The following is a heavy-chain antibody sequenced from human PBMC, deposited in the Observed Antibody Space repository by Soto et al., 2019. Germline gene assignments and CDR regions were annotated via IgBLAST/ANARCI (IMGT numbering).Heavy chain of an antibody. Sequence: VESLKLCFECGGYTFTNYLICVGLQIPGKGLEWLGIIYPGDSDTRYSPSFQGQVTISADRSISTAYLQWSSLKASDTGMYYCERYPKLTPHLLHGMEVRGPGTTVTVSS. J-gene: IGHJ6*01. CDR3: ERYPKLTPHLLHGMEV. D-gene: IGHD3-10*01. V-gene: IGHV5-51*01. CDR1: GYTFTNYL. CDR2: IYPGDSDT.